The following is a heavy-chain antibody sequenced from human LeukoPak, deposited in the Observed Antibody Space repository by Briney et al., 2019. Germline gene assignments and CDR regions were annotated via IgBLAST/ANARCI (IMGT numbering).Heavy chain of an antibody. CDR2: INPNSGGT. V-gene: IGHV1-2*02. J-gene: IGHJ4*02. Sequence: ASVKVSCKASGYTFTGYYMHWVRQAPGQGLEWMGWINPNSGGTNYAQKFQGRVTMTRNTSISTAYMELSSLRSEDTAVYYCARVPWYSGSYLDYWGQGTLVTVSS. D-gene: IGHD1-26*01. CDR3: ARVPWYSGSYLDY. CDR1: GYTFTGYY.